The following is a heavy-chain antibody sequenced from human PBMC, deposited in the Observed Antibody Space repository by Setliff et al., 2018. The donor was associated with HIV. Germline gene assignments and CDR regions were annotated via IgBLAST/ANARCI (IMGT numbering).Heavy chain of an antibody. Sequence: PGGSLRLSCAASGFAFTNYAMNWVRPAPGKGLEWVSSISGTGGVTYYAYSVKGRFTISRDSSENTVFLQMNNLSVEDTAMYYCARGQCSDGGCWYFDSWGQGTRVTVSS. D-gene: IGHD2-15*01. V-gene: IGHV3-23*01. CDR2: ISGTGGVT. J-gene: IGHJ4*02. CDR3: ARGQCSDGGCWYFDS. CDR1: GFAFTNYA.